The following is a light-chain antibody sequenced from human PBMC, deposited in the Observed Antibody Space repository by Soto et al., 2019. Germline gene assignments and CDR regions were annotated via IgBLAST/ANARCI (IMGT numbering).Light chain of an antibody. CDR3: CSYAGINNYLV. J-gene: IGLJ2*01. CDR2: EVS. V-gene: IGLV2-8*01. Sequence: QSALTQPPSASGSPGQSVTISCTGTSSDVGGYNYVSWYQQHPGKVPKLMIYEVSRRPSGVPDRFSGSKSGNTASLTVSGLQAEDEADYYCCSYAGINNYLVFGGGTKVTVL. CDR1: SSDVGGYNY.